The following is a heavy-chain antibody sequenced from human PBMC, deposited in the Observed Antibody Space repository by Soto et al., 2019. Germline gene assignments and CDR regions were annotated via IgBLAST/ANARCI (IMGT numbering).Heavy chain of an antibody. CDR3: GRGVLGPGDYYYGMDV. CDR2: IGAAGDT. CDR1: GFTFNNYD. V-gene: IGHV3-13*01. D-gene: IGHD2-8*02. J-gene: IGHJ6*02. Sequence: EVQLVESGGALVQPGGSLRLSCTASGFTFNNYDMHWVRQATGKGLEWLSGIGAAGDTYYPGAVNGRFTISRDNARNSLYLQMNSLGAADTAVYYCGRGVLGPGDYYYGMDVWGQGTTVTVSS.